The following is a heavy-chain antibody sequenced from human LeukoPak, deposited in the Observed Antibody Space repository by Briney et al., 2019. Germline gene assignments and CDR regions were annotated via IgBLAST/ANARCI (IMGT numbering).Heavy chain of an antibody. CDR1: GFTSSSYW. D-gene: IGHD6-19*01. J-gene: IGHJ4*02. Sequence: GGSLRLSCAASGFTSSSYWMHWVRQVPGKGLVWVSRNNSDGSTINYADSVKGRFTISRDNSKNTLYLQMNSLRAEDTAVYYCARAAYSSGWYIADYWGQGTLVTVSS. CDR3: ARAAYSSGWYIADY. V-gene: IGHV3-74*01. CDR2: NNSDGSTI.